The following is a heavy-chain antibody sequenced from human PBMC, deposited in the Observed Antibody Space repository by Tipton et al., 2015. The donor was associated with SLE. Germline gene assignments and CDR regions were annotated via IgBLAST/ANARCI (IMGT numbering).Heavy chain of an antibody. V-gene: IGHV4-34*01. D-gene: IGHD2-2*01. CDR2: INHSGST. J-gene: IGHJ4*02. CDR3: ARPVCCSSTYCTGPLHF. CDR1: GGSFSGYY. Sequence: TLSLTCVAYGGSFSGYYWSWIRQPPGKGREWIGEINHSGSTNYNPSLKSRVTISVDTSKNQFSLKLSSVTAADTAVYYCARPVCCSSTYCTGPLHFWGQGTPVAVSS.